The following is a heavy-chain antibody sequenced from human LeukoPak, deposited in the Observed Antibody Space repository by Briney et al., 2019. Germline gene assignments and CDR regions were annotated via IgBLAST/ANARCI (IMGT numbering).Heavy chain of an antibody. D-gene: IGHD1-1*01. CDR1: GFTLSNYW. CDR2: IKSKTDGGTT. Sequence: KPGGSLRLSCAASGFTLSNYWLTWVRQAPGKGLEWVGRIKSKTDGGTTDYAAPVKGRFTISRDDSKNTLYLQMNSLKTEDTAVYYCTTDLLRWNPQYYYYYYMDVWGKGTTVTVSS. CDR3: TTDLLRWNPQYYYYYYMDV. V-gene: IGHV3-15*01. J-gene: IGHJ6*03.